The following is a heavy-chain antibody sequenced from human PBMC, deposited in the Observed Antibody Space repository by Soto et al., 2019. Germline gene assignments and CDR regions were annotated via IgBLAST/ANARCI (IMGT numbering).Heavy chain of an antibody. Sequence: QVQLVQSGAEVKKPGASVKVSCKASGYTFTSYDINWVRQATGQGLEWMGWVNPNSGNTGYAQKFLGRVTMTRNTSISTAYMELSSLRSEDTAVYYCARERTGTTSMDVWGQGTTVTVSS. CDR1: GYTFTSYD. D-gene: IGHD1-1*01. CDR2: VNPNSGNT. J-gene: IGHJ6*02. CDR3: ARERTGTTSMDV. V-gene: IGHV1-8*01.